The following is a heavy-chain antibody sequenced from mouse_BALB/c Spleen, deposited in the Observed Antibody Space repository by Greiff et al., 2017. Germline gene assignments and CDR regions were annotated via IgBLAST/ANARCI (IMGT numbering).Heavy chain of an antibody. D-gene: IGHD1-1*02. V-gene: IGHV14-1*02. J-gene: IGHJ2*01. CDR3: ARVGGGDY. CDR2: IDPENGNT. Sequence: EVQLQQSGAELVKPGASVKLSCTASGFNIKDYYMHWVKQRPEQGLEWIGWIDPENGNTIYDPKFQGKASITADTSSNTAYLQLSSLTSEDTAVYYSARVGGGDYWGQGTTLTVSS. CDR1: GFNIKDYY.